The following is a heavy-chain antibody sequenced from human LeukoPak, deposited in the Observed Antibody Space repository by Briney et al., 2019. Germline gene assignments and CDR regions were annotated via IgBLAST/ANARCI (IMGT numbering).Heavy chain of an antibody. D-gene: IGHD1-1*01. Sequence: GGTLRLSCAVSGFTFCSYSMKWVRHAPGKGLEWVLYISSSSSYIYYADPVKGRFTISRDNAKNSLYLQMNSLRAEDTAMYYCARSGTGATGIDYWGQGTLVTVSS. J-gene: IGHJ4*02. CDR2: ISSSSSYI. V-gene: IGHV3-21*01. CDR3: ARSGTGATGIDY. CDR1: GFTFCSYS.